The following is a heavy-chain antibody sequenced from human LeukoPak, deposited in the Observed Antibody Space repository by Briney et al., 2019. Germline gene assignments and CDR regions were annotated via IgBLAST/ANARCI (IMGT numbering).Heavy chain of an antibody. D-gene: IGHD6-13*01. CDR3: ASSLIAGGY. CDR2: ISGSSGNT. J-gene: IGHJ4*02. CDR1: GFTFSTYA. Sequence: HAGGSLRLSCAASGFTFSTYAMDWVRQAPGKGLEWVSTISGSSGNTYYADSVKGRFTSSRDNSKNTLYLQMSTLRAEDTAVYYCASSLIAGGYWGQGTLVTVSS. V-gene: IGHV3-23*01.